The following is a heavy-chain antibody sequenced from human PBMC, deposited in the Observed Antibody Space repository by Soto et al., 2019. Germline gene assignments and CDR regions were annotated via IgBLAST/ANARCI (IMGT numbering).Heavy chain of an antibody. V-gene: IGHV3-33*01. D-gene: IGHD3-10*01. CDR1: GFTFSNYG. CDR3: ARDDEYSGNGMDV. J-gene: IGHJ6*02. Sequence: QVQLVESGGGVVQPGRSLRLSCAASGFTFSNYGMHWVRQAPGKGLEWVAVILNDGSNRYHADSVKDRFTISRDKSKNILYLQMNSLRAADTAVYYCARDDEYSGNGMDVWGQGTTVTV. CDR2: ILNDGSNR.